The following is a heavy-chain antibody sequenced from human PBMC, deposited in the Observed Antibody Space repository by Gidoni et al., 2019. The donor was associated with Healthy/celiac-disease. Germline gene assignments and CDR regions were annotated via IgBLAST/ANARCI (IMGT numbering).Heavy chain of an antibody. Sequence: EVQLLESGGGLVQPGGSLRLSCEASGFTFSSYAMSWVRQAPGKGLGWVSAISGSGGSTYYADSVKGRFTISRDNSKNTLYLQMNSLRAEDTAVYYCAKEVYYYDSSGYYDSHNWFDPWGQGTLVTVSS. D-gene: IGHD3-22*01. CDR3: AKEVYYYDSSGYYDSHNWFDP. V-gene: IGHV3-23*01. CDR2: ISGSGGST. CDR1: GFTFSSYA. J-gene: IGHJ5*02.